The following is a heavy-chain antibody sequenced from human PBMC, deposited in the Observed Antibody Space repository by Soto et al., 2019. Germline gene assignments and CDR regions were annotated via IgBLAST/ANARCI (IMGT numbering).Heavy chain of an antibody. D-gene: IGHD3-22*01. CDR2: ISYSGST. CDR1: GDSMNDGDYF. J-gene: IGHJ4*02. V-gene: IGHV4-30-4*01. Sequence: QVQLQESGPGLVKPSQTLSLSCSVSGDSMNDGDYFWTWIRQTPGKGLQWIGYISYSGSTFYNPSLKTRLTMAVDTSKNQFSVRLRSVTAADTAVYYGARDRAHFYESSGRLDLWGQGTLVTVSS. CDR3: ARDRAHFYESSGRLDL.